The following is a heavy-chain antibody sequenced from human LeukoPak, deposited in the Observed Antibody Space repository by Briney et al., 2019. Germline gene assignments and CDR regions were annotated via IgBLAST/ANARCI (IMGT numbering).Heavy chain of an antibody. J-gene: IGHJ4*02. D-gene: IGHD3-22*01. CDR2: INHSGST. CDR1: GGSFSGYY. CDR3: ARRDYYYDSSGYFHY. Sequence: PSETLSLTCAVYGGSFSGYYWSWIRQPPGKGLEWIGEINHSGSTNYNPSLKSRVTISVDTSKNQFSLKLSSVTAADTAVYYCARRDYYYDSSGYFHYWGQGTLVTVSS. V-gene: IGHV4-34*01.